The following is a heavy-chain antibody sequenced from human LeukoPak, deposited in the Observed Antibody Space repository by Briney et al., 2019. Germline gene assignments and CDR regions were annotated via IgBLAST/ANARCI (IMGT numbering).Heavy chain of an antibody. CDR3: ARDRKSSGSYFAFDI. J-gene: IGHJ3*02. V-gene: IGHV6-1*01. CDR2: TYYRSKWYI. Sequence: SQTLSLTCVISGDSVSNNNAAWNWIRQSPSSGLEWLGRTYYRSKWYIDYVVSVKSRITINPDTSKSQFSLQLNSVTPEDTAVYYCARDRKSSGSYFAFDIWGQGTMVTVSS. CDR1: GDSVSNNNAA. D-gene: IGHD1-26*01.